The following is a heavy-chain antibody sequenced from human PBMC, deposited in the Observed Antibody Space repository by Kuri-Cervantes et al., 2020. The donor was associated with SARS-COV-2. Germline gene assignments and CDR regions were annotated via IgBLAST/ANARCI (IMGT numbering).Heavy chain of an antibody. V-gene: IGHV1-18*01. J-gene: IGHJ6*03. Sequence: ASVKVSCKASGYTFTSYDINWVRQATGQGLEWMGWISAYNGNTNYAQKLQGRVTMTTDTSTSTAYMELRSLRSEDTAVYYCASLSALEWLPHYYYYMDAWGKGTTVTVSS. CDR2: ISAYNGNT. CDR3: ASLSALEWLPHYYYYMDA. D-gene: IGHD3-3*01. CDR1: GYTFTSYD.